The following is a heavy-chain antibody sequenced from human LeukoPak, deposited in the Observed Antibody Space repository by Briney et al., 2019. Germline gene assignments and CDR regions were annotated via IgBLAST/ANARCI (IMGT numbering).Heavy chain of an antibody. Sequence: SETLSLTCTVSGVSISSYYWSWIRQSAGKGLEWIGRISTSGSTNHNPSLKSRVTMSVDTSKNQFSLKLSSVTAADTAVYYCARSRYYYDSSGYAFDPWGQGTLVTVSS. CDR1: GVSISSYY. D-gene: IGHD3-22*01. V-gene: IGHV4-4*07. CDR3: ARSRYYYDSSGYAFDP. J-gene: IGHJ5*02. CDR2: ISTSGST.